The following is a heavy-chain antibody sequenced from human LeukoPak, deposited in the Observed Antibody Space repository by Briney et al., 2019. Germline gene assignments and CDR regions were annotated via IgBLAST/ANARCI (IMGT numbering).Heavy chain of an antibody. CDR2: IIPIFGTA. CDR3: ARADPNYYDSSGSYFQH. V-gene: IGHV1-69*13. CDR1: GGTFSSYA. Sequence: SVKVSCKASGGTFSSYAISWVRQAPGHGLEWMGGIIPIFGTANYAQKFQGRVTITADESTSTAYMELSSLRSEDTAVYYCARADPNYYDSSGSYFQHWGQGTLVTVSS. D-gene: IGHD3-22*01. J-gene: IGHJ1*01.